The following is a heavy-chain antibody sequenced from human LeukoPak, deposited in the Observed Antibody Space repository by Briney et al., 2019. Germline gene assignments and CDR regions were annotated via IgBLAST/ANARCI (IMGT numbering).Heavy chain of an antibody. V-gene: IGHV4-59*01. Sequence: SETLSLTCTVSGGSISTYSWSWIRQPPGKGLEWIGYIDYSGSTNYNPSLKSRVTISVDTSNNQFSLKLTSVTAADTAVYYCARSIVVVPGALQYFDYWGQGNLVTVSS. CDR3: ARSIVVVPGALQYFDY. CDR2: IDYSGST. D-gene: IGHD2-21*01. CDR1: GGSISTYS. J-gene: IGHJ4*02.